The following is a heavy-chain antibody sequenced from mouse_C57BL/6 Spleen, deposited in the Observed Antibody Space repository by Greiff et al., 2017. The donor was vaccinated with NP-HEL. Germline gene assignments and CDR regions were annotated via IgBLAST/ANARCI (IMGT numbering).Heavy chain of an antibody. V-gene: IGHV2-6-1*01. CDR3: ARHGNDYDGYYFDY. CDR1: GFSLTSYG. Sequence: VQLKESGPGLVAPSQSLSITCTVSGFSLTSYGVHWVRQPPGKGLEWLVVIWSDGSTTYNSALKSRLSISKDNSKSQVFLKMNSLQTDDTAMYYCARHGNDYDGYYFDYWGQGTTLTVSS. J-gene: IGHJ2*01. CDR2: IWSDGST. D-gene: IGHD2-4*01.